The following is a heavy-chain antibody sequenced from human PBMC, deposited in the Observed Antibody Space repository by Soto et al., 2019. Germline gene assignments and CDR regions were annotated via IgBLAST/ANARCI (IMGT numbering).Heavy chain of an antibody. J-gene: IGHJ4*02. V-gene: IGHV3-23*01. CDR1: GFSIGGYA. Sequence: GGSLRLSCAASGFSIGGYAINWVRQAPEKGLEWVSAISGSAGTTYYADSVKGRFTVSRDNSKNTLYLQMNSLRANDTAVYYCAKDLVVAATCLGYWGQGT. D-gene: IGHD2-15*01. CDR2: ISGSAGTT. CDR3: AKDLVVAATCLGY.